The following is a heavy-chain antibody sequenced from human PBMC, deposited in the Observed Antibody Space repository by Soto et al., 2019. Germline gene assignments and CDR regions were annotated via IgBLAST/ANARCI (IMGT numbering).Heavy chain of an antibody. CDR3: ARDEAPRAAQSAFDI. V-gene: IGHV1-69*10. CDR1: GDNFKKNV. J-gene: IGHJ3*02. Sequence: SVKVSCKTSGDNFKKNVFTWVRQAPGQGLEWMGGTIPALGKTHYIEKFQGRVTITVDDATRTVYMELSRLRSEDTAVYYCARDEAPRAAQSAFDIWGQGTMVTVSS. CDR2: TIPALGKT. D-gene: IGHD2-15*01.